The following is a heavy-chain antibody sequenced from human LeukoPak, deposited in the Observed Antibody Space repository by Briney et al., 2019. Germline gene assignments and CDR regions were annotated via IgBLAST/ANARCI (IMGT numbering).Heavy chain of an antibody. Sequence: PGGSLRLSCAASGFTFSSYWMSWVRQAPGKGLEWVANMKQDGTEKSYVDSVKGRFTISRDNAKNSLYLQMNSLRAEDTAVYYCARSNPMVRGTWFDPWGQGTLVTVSS. J-gene: IGHJ5*02. CDR3: ARSNPMVRGTWFDP. V-gene: IGHV3-7*01. D-gene: IGHD3-10*01. CDR2: MKQDGTEK. CDR1: GFTFSSYW.